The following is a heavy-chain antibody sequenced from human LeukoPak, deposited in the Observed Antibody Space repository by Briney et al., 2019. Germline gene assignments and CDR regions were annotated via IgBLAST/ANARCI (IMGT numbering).Heavy chain of an antibody. D-gene: IGHD4-17*01. CDR2: IWYDGSNK. J-gene: IGHJ4*02. Sequence: GGSLRLSCAASGFTFSSYGMHWVRQAPGKGLEWVAVIWYDGSNKYYADSVKGRFTISRDNSKNTPYLQMNSLEAEDTAVYNCARGTEYGALPPFDFWGQGTLVSVSS. CDR3: ARGTEYGALPPFDF. V-gene: IGHV3-33*01. CDR1: GFTFSSYG.